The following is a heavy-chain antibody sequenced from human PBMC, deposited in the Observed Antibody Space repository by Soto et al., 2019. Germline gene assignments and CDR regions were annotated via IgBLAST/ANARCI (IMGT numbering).Heavy chain of an antibody. CDR3: ARGTPVFFDY. CDR2: INAGNGNT. V-gene: IGHV1-3*01. J-gene: IGHJ4*02. Sequence: QVQLVQAGAEVKKPGASVTVSCKASGYTCTSYAIHWVRQAPGQRLEWMGWINAGNGNTKYSQKFQRRVTITRDTSASTAYMELSSLRSEDTAVYYCARGTPVFFDYWGQETLVTVSS. CDR1: GYTCTSYA.